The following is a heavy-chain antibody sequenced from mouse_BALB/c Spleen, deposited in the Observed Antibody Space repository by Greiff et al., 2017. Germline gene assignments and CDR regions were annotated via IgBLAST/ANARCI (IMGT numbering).Heavy chain of an antibody. Sequence: VQRVESGPELVRPGVSVKISCKGSGYTFTDYAMHWVKQSHAKSLEWIGVISTYYGDASYNQKFKGKATMTVDKSSSTAYMELARLTSEDSAIYYCARWGGYYGAMDYWGQGTSVTVSS. V-gene: IGHV1-67*01. CDR3: ARWGGYYGAMDY. J-gene: IGHJ4*01. CDR1: GYTFTDYA. CDR2: ISTYYGDA. D-gene: IGHD1-1*01.